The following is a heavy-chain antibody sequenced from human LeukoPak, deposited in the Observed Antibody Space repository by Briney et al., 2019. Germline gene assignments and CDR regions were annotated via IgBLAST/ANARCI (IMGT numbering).Heavy chain of an antibody. V-gene: IGHV4-34*01. D-gene: IGHD3-22*01. CDR2: INHSEST. J-gene: IGHJ4*02. CDR3: AGSRSRGYYSYYFDY. Sequence: SDTLSLTCAVYGGSFSGYYWSWIRQPPGKGLEWIGEINHSESTNYNASLKSRVTISVDTSKNQFSLKLSSVPAADTAVYYCAGSRSRGYYSYYFDYWGQGTLVTVSS. CDR1: GGSFSGYY.